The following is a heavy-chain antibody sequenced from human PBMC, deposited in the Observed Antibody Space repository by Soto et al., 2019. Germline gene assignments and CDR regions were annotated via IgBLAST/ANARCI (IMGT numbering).Heavy chain of an antibody. V-gene: IGHV4-30-2*01. Sequence: SLSLTCTVSGGSISSGGYSWSWIRQPPGKGLEWIGYIYHSGSTYYNPSLKSRVTISVDRSKNQFSLKLSSVTAADTAVYYCAREPMGGSFDYWGQGTLVTVSS. CDR2: IYHSGST. CDR3: AREPMGGSFDY. D-gene: IGHD2-15*01. CDR1: GGSISSGGYS. J-gene: IGHJ4*02.